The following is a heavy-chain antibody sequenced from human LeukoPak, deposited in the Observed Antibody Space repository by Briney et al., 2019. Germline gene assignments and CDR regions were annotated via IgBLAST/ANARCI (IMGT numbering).Heavy chain of an antibody. V-gene: IGHV1-69*05. CDR2: INPFFGTP. D-gene: IGHD4-23*01. CDR1: GGTFTRYS. J-gene: IGHJ3*02. Sequence: SVKVSCKASGGTFTRYSISSVRLAPGQGLECMGGINPFFGTPDYARKFQGRLTIIRDESTSTAYMELSTLRSEDTAVYFRARGGNSNAFDMWGQGTLVTVSS. CDR3: ARGGNSNAFDM.